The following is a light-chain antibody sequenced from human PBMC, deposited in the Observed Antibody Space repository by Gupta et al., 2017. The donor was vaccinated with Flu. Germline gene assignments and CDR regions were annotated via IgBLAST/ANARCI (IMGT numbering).Light chain of an antibody. CDR2: KAS. Sequence: IQMTQSPSTLSSSVGDRVTITCRASQSVGKWLAWYQQKPGKAPKVLIYKASSVESEVPSRFSGSGSGTEFTLTISSLQPDDFATYYCQHDDSYSYTFGQGTKLEIK. CDR1: QSVGKW. V-gene: IGKV1-5*03. CDR3: QHDDSYSYT. J-gene: IGKJ2*01.